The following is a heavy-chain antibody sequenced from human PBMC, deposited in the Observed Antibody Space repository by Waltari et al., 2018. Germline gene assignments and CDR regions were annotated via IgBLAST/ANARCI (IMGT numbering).Heavy chain of an antibody. V-gene: IGHV4-34*01. CDR3: ARGARGFWSGYSYNWFDP. CDR1: GGSFSGYY. D-gene: IGHD3-3*01. J-gene: IGHJ5*02. Sequence: QVQLQQWGAGLLKPSETLSLTCAVYGGSFSGYYWSWIRQPPGKGLEWIGEINHSGSTNYNPSRKSRVTISVDTSKNQFSLKLSSVTAADTAVYYCARGARGFWSGYSYNWFDPWGQGTLVTVSS. CDR2: INHSGST.